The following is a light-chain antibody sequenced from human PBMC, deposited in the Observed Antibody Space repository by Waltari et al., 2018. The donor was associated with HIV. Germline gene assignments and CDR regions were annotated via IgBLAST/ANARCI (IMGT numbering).Light chain of an antibody. V-gene: IGKV4-1*01. Sequence: DIVMTQSPHSLAVSLGERATLNSKSRQNILYSSKNENFLAWYQQKPGQTPKLLIYWASTRGSGVPDRFSGSGSGTDFTLTINNLQSEDVAVYFCQQYYSTPPTFGQGTRVEI. J-gene: IGKJ1*01. CDR1: QNILYSSKNENF. CDR3: QQYYSTPPT. CDR2: WAS.